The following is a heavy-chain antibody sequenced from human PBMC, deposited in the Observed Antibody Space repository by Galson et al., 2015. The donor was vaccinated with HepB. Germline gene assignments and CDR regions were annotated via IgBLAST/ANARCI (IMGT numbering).Heavy chain of an antibody. J-gene: IGHJ6*02. Sequence: SVKVSCKASGYTFTNFFVHWVRQAPGQSLEWLGWINPNTGGTNSPSRFQGRVSMTRDTSITTAYMELTSLTADDAAVYYCATGTRAGSSSTWLTFWGHGTSVTVSS. D-gene: IGHD6-13*01. CDR2: INPNTGGT. CDR3: ATGTRAGSSSTWLTF. V-gene: IGHV1-2*02. CDR1: GYTFTNFF.